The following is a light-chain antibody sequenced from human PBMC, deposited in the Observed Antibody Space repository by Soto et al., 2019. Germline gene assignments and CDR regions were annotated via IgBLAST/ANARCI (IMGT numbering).Light chain of an antibody. CDR3: QQYNNWPRT. V-gene: IGKV3-15*01. CDR1: QSVSSN. J-gene: IGKJ1*01. CDR2: GAS. Sequence: EIVMTQSPVTLSVSPGGRATLSCRASQSVSSNLAWYQQKPGQAPRLLIYGASTRATGIPARFSGSGSGTEFTLTISSLQSEDFAVYYCQQYNNWPRTFGQGTKVDIK.